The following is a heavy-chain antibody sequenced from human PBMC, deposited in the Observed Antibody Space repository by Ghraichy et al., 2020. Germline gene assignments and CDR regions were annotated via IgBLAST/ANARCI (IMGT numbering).Heavy chain of an antibody. CDR1: GFPFSTSV. CDR3: MRGGWGVN. Sequence: LSLTCTASGFPFSTSVMSWARQAPGKGLEWVSTIGSSGESTFYADSVKGRFTISRDNSKNTLFLQMSSLRAEDTAVYYCMRGGWGVNWGQGALVTVSS. CDR2: IGSSGEST. D-gene: IGHD3-16*01. J-gene: IGHJ4*02. V-gene: IGHV3-23*01.